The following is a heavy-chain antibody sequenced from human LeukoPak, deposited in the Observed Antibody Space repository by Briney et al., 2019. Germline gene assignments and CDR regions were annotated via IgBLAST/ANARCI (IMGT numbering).Heavy chain of an antibody. V-gene: IGHV3-30*18. CDR3: AKDREGTTFDN. D-gene: IGHD1-7*01. J-gene: IGHJ4*02. Sequence: GGSLRLSCAASGFTFSNYDIHWVRQAPGKGLEWVAVISYDGSNKYYADSVKGRFTISRDNSKNTVYLQMNSLRAEDTAVYYCAKDREGTTFDNWGQVTLVTVSS. CDR2: ISYDGSNK. CDR1: GFTFSNYD.